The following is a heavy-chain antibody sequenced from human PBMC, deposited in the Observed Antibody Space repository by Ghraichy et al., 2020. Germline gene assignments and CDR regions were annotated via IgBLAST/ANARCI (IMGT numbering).Heavy chain of an antibody. CDR3: AREENDGRLDY. CDR1: GFTFRNYE. CDR2: ISEGGGSTI. J-gene: IGHJ4*02. Sequence: GGSLRLSCAASGFTFRNYEMNWVRQSPGKGLEWISYISEGGGSTIYYADSVQGRFTISRDNGKNSLFLQMNSLRVEDSAVYYCAREENDGRLDYWGQGTLVTVSS. D-gene: IGHD1-1*01. V-gene: IGHV3-48*03.